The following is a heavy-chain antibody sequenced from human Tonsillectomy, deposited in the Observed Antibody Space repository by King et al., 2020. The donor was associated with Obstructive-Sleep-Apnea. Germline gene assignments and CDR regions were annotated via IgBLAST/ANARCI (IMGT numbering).Heavy chain of an antibody. Sequence: VQLQESGPGLVKPSQTLSLTCTVSGGSISSGGYYWSWIRQHPGKGLEWIGNIYYSGSIYYNLSLKSRVHISLDTSKNQFSLRLGSLTAADTDLYYCARTTTLTYPYYYGTDVWGQGTTVTVSS. CDR3: ARTTTLTYPYYYGTDV. CDR1: GGSISSGGYY. J-gene: IGHJ6*02. CDR2: IYYSGSI. D-gene: IGHD4-17*01. V-gene: IGHV4-31*03.